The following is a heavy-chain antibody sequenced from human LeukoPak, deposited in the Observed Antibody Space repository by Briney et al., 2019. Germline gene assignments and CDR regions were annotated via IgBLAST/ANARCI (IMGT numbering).Heavy chain of an antibody. V-gene: IGHV4-31*03. CDR3: ASAYDSSGYYYFDY. J-gene: IGHJ4*02. CDR2: IYYSGST. D-gene: IGHD3-22*01. CDR1: GVSISSGGYY. Sequence: SETLSLTCTVSGVSISSGGYYWSWIRQHPGKGLEWIGYIYYSGSTYYNPSLKSRVTISVDTSKNQFSLKLSSVTAADTAVYYCASAYDSSGYYYFDYWGQGTLVTVSS.